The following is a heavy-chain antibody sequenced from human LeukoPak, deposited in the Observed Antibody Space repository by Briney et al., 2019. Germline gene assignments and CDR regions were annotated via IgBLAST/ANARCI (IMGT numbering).Heavy chain of an antibody. CDR1: GMNFERYA. J-gene: IGHJ6*02. Sequence: GGSLRLACAASGMNFERYAMHWVRQRPGKGLEWVGVISADGKADHADAVKGRFTVSRDNSKDSLSSQMSSLRDEDTALYYCATWAFYHDLDVWGQGTTVIVSS. D-gene: IGHD1-26*01. CDR3: ATWAFYHDLDV. CDR2: ISADGKA. V-gene: IGHV3-43*02.